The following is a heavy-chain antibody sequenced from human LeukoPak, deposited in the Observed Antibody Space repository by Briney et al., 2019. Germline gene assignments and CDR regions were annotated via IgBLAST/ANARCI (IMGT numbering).Heavy chain of an antibody. J-gene: IGHJ4*02. CDR3: AREGPQNTAMGY. CDR2: MNPNSGNT. CDR1: GYTFTNYD. Sequence: ASVKVSCKASGYTFTNYDIFWVRQATGQGLEWMGWMNPNSGNTGYAQKFQGRVTMSRNTSINTAYVELSSLKSEDTAIYYCAREGPQNTAMGYWGQGTLVTVSS. V-gene: IGHV1-8*01. D-gene: IGHD5-18*01.